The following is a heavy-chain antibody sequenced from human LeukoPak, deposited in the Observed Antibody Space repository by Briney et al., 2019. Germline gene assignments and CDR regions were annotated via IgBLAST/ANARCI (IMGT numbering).Heavy chain of an antibody. V-gene: IGHV3-23*01. CDR3: ASRRPYCSGGSCYDYYYGLDV. CDR2: ISDSGGHT. CDR1: GFTFSSYG. D-gene: IGHD2-15*01. Sequence: GGSLRLSCAASGFTFSSYGMNWVRQAPGRGLEWVSHISDSGGHTYFADSVKGRFTISRDNYKNMLYLQMNSLRAEDTAVYYCASRRPYCSGGSCYDYYYGLDVWGQGTTVTVSS. J-gene: IGHJ6*02.